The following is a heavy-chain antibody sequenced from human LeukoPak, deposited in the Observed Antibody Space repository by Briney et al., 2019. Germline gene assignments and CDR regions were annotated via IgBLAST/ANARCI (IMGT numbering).Heavy chain of an antibody. Sequence: GGSLRLSCAVSGFTLSNAWMSWVRHAPGKGREWVGRIKSKTDGGTTDYAAPVKGRFTISRDDSKNSLYLQMNSLKTEGTAVYDCTSFLDYWGQRTRVTVSS. CDR3: TSFLDY. D-gene: IGHD2/OR15-2a*01. CDR2: IKSKTDGGTT. V-gene: IGHV3-15*01. CDR1: GFTLSNAW. J-gene: IGHJ4*02.